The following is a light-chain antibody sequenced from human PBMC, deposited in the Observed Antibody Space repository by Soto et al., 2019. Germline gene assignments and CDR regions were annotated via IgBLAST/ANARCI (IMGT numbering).Light chain of an antibody. CDR3: QQYASSPRT. CDR1: QSVSSSY. J-gene: IGKJ1*01. V-gene: IGKV3-20*01. Sequence: EVVLTDAPGTLSLSPLERAPLSCMSSQSVSSSYLSWYQQKPGQAPRLLIYGASSRAAGIPDKFSGSGSGTDFTLTISRLEPEDSGVYYCQQYASSPRTFGPGTKVDIK. CDR2: GAS.